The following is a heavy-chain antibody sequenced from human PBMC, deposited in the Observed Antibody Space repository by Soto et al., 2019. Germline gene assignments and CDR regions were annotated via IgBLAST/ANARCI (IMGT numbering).Heavy chain of an antibody. Sequence: RSLRLSCVASGFSLSSYWIPWVRQVPGKGLVWVARMNEDGGTTDYADSVKGRFTISRDNAKNTLYLQMNSLRVEDTAVYYCASDLSGRADVWGQGTTVTVS. D-gene: IGHD3-10*01. CDR1: GFSLSSYW. V-gene: IGHV3-74*01. CDR3: ASDLSGRADV. CDR2: MNEDGGTT. J-gene: IGHJ6*02.